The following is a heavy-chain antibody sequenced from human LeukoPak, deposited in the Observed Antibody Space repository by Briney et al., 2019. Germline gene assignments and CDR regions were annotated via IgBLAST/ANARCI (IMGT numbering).Heavy chain of an antibody. CDR2: TSYDGSNK. V-gene: IGHV3-30*04. D-gene: IGHD5-18*01. CDR3: ARDSAMVTFYFDY. CDR1: GFTFSSYA. J-gene: IGHJ4*02. Sequence: GRSLRLSCAASGFTFSSYAMHWVRQAPGKGLEWVAVTSYDGSNKYYADSVKGRFTISRDNSKNTLYLQMNSLRAEDTAVYYCARDSAMVTFYFDYWGQGTLVTVSS.